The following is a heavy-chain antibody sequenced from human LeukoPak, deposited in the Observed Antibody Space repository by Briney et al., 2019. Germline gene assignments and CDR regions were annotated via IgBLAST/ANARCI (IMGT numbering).Heavy chain of an antibody. Sequence: GGSLRLSCATSGFTLRYYQMNWVRQAPGKGLEWVSYINVVNGAIYYADSVKGRFTISGDIATNSVYLQMNSLRAEDTALYYCVRYGNRGYDMDVWGQGTAVTVSS. J-gene: IGHJ6*02. CDR1: GFTLRYYQ. V-gene: IGHV3-48*01. D-gene: IGHD2/OR15-2a*01. CDR2: INVVNGAI. CDR3: VRYGNRGYDMDV.